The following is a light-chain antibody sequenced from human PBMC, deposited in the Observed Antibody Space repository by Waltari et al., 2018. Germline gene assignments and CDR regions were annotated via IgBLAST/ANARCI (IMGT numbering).Light chain of an antibody. CDR2: AAS. V-gene: IGKV1-39*01. CDR3: QQTFTTPIT. J-gene: IGKJ5*01. CDR1: QTASIY. Sequence: IQMTQSPSSLSASVGDRVTISCRASQTASIYLNWYQHKPGKAPRLLIYAASTLQSGVPPRFSGSGSGTDFTLTINSLRPEDFATYYCQQTFTTPITFGQGTRLEIK.